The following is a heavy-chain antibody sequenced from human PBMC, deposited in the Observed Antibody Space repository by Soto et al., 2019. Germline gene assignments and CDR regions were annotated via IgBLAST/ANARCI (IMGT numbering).Heavy chain of an antibody. D-gene: IGHD3-3*01. Sequence: PGGSLEISCAASGFSFGSYALSWVRQAPGKGLEWVSTISGSDGKTFYADSVKGRFSISRDTSQSTLYLQMNSLRADDTAMYYCARWSYLDYWGQGTRVTV. V-gene: IGHV3-23*01. CDR3: ARWSYLDY. CDR1: GFSFGSYA. J-gene: IGHJ4*02. CDR2: ISGSDGKT.